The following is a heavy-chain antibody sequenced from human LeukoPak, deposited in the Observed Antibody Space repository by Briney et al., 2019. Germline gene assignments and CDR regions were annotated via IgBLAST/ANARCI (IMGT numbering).Heavy chain of an antibody. CDR2: ISSSSSYI. J-gene: IGHJ4*02. D-gene: IGHD3-9*01. CDR1: GFTFSSYS. Sequence: GGSLRLSCAASGFTFSSYSMNWVRQAPGKGLEWVSSISSSSSYIYYADSVKGRFTISRDNAKNSLYLQMNSLRAEDTAVYYCASDLRYDILTGSDRTDWGQGTLVTVSS. V-gene: IGHV3-21*01. CDR3: ASDLRYDILTGSDRTD.